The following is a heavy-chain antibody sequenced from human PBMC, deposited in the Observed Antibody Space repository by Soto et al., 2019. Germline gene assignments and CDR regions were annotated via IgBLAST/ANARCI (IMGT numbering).Heavy chain of an antibody. D-gene: IGHD3-3*01. J-gene: IGHJ6*02. CDR3: ARASLRSQTRPYYGMDV. CDR1: GYTFTGYY. Sequence: ASVKVSCKASGYTFTGYYMHWVRQAPGQGLEWMGWINPNSGGTNYAQKFQGWVTMTRDTSISTAYMELSRLRSDDTAVYYCARASLRSQTRPYYGMDVWGQGTTVTVSS. CDR2: INPNSGGT. V-gene: IGHV1-2*04.